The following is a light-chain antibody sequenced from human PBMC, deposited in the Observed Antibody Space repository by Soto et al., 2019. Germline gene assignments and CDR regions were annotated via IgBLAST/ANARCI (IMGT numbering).Light chain of an antibody. J-gene: IGKJ2*01. CDR3: QQYDKYPYT. CDR2: DAS. V-gene: IGKV1-33*01. CDR1: HDISNS. Sequence: DLQMTQSPSSLSASVGDRVTITCQTSHDISNSLNWYQQKPGKAPKVLVYDASRLGSGVPSRFSGSGSGTHFTLTISSLQPADFATHYCQQYDKYPYTLGQWTKMGIK.